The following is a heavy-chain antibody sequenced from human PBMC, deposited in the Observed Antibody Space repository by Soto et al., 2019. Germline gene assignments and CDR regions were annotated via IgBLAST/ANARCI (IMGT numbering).Heavy chain of an antibody. V-gene: IGHV4-30-4*01. Sequence: SETLSLTCTVSGGSISSGDYYWSWIRQPPGKGLEWIGYIYYSGSTYYNPSLKSRVTISVDTSKNQFSLKLSSVTAADTAVYYCAGLGDLGLGYCSGGSCAQRSFFDYWGQGTLVTVSS. CDR1: GGSISSGDYY. CDR3: AGLGDLGLGYCSGGSCAQRSFFDY. J-gene: IGHJ4*02. D-gene: IGHD2-15*01. CDR2: IYYSGST.